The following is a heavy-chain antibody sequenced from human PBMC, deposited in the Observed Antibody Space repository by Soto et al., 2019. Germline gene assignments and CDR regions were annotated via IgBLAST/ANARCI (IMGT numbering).Heavy chain of an antibody. CDR1: GGSISSGGYY. V-gene: IGHV4-31*03. Sequence: QVQLQESGPGLVKPSQTLSLTCTVSGGSISSGGYYWSWIRQHPGKGLEWIGYIYYSGSTYYNPSLKSRVTISVDTSKNQVSLKLSSVTAADTAVYYCARASGYSYASGIDYWGQGTLVTVSS. J-gene: IGHJ4*02. D-gene: IGHD5-18*01. CDR2: IYYSGST. CDR3: ARASGYSYASGIDY.